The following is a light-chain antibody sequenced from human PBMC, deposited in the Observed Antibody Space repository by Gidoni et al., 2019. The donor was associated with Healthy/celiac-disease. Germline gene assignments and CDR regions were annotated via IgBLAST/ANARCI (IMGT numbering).Light chain of an antibody. V-gene: IGKV1-27*01. Sequence: DIQMTQSPSSLSASVADRVTITCRASQGISTYLAWYQQKPGKVPKLLIYAASPLQSGVPSRFSGSGSGTDFTLTISCLQPGDVATYYCQKYNSAPPYTFGQGTKLEIK. CDR1: QGISTY. J-gene: IGKJ2*01. CDR3: QKYNSAPPYT. CDR2: AAS.